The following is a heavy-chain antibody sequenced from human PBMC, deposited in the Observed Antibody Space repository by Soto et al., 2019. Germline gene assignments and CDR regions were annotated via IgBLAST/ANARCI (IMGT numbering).Heavy chain of an antibody. D-gene: IGHD6-19*01. CDR3: ASRSSGWYFDY. J-gene: IGHJ4*02. CDR1: GFTFSSYA. V-gene: IGHV3-23*01. Sequence: GGSLRVSCAASGFTFSSYAMNWVRQAPGKGLEWVSVISGSGSSTYYADSVKGRFTISRDNSKNTLYLQMNSLRAEDTAVYYCASRSSGWYFDYWGQGTLVTVSP. CDR2: ISGSGSST.